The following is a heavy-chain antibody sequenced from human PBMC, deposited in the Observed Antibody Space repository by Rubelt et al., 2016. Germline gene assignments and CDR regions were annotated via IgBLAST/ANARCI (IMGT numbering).Heavy chain of an antibody. V-gene: IGHV3-53*01. D-gene: IGHD3-22*01. CDR1: EFSVGTKY. Sequence: EVQLMESGGGLIQPGGSLRLSCAASEFSVGTKYMSWVRQAPGKGLEWVSVIDSDGTRDYADSVKGRFTISRDNSKNTLYLQMNSLETEDTAVYYCASTNDSWVRYVTYYYAMDDWDQGATVTVSS. CDR3: ASTNDSWVRYVTYYYAMDD. J-gene: IGHJ6*02. CDR2: IDSDGTR.